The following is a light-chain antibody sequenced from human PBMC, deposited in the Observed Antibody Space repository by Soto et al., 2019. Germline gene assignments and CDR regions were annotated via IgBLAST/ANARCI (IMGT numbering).Light chain of an antibody. Sequence: EIVMTQSPATLSVSPGERATLSCRASQSVGSDLAWYQQKPGRTPSLLIYDVSTRATGIPARFSGSGSGTEFTRTISSLQSEDFAVYYCQQYNSWPLTFGGGTKVEIK. CDR1: QSVGSD. CDR3: QQYNSWPLT. CDR2: DVS. J-gene: IGKJ4*01. V-gene: IGKV3-15*01.